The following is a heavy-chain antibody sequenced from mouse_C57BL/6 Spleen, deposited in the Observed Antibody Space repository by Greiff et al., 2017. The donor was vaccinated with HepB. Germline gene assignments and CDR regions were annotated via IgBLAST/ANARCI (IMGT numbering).Heavy chain of an antibody. V-gene: IGHV2-5*01. D-gene: IGHD2-2*01. CDR1: GFSLTSYG. CDR2: IGRGGST. J-gene: IGHJ1*03. CDR3: ARGYDRYFDV. Sequence: QVQLQQSGPGLVQPSQSLSITCTVSGFSLTSYGVHWVRQSPEKGLEWLGVIGRGGSTDYNAALMSRLSITKDNSKSQVFFKMNSLQADDTAIYYCARGYDRYFDVWGTGTTVTVSS.